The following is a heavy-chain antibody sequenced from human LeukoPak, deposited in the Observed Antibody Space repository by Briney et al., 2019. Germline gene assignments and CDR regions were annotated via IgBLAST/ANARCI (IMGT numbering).Heavy chain of an antibody. CDR3: TRGRYFDWLPLSYYFDY. J-gene: IGHJ4*02. D-gene: IGHD3-9*01. Sequence: ASVKVSCKVSGYTLTELSMHWVRQAPGKGLEWMGGFDPEDGETIYAQKFQGRVTITADESTSTAYMELSSLRSEDTAVYYCTRGRYFDWLPLSYYFDYWGQGTLVTVSS. V-gene: IGHV1-24*01. CDR2: FDPEDGET. CDR1: GYTLTELS.